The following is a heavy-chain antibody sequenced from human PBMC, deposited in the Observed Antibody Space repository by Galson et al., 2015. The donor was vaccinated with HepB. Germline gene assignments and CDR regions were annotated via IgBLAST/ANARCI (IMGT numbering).Heavy chain of an antibody. D-gene: IGHD6-13*01. J-gene: IGHJ6*02. V-gene: IGHV1-69*06. CDR3: ARGYSSYLYYYYYGMDV. CDR2: TIPIFGTA. CDR1: GGTFSSYA. Sequence: SVKVSCKASGGTFSSYAISWVRQAPGQGLEWMGGTIPIFGTANYAQKFQGRVTITADKSTSTAYMELSSLRSEDTAVYYCARGYSSYLYYYYYGMDVWGQGTTVTVSS.